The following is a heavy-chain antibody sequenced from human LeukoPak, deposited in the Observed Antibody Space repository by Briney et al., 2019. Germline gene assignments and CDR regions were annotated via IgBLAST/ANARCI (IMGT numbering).Heavy chain of an antibody. CDR1: GGSISSYY. D-gene: IGHD3-10*01. CDR2: IYYSGST. CDR3: ARLRASKYYYGSGSYSIATNWFNP. V-gene: IGHV4-59*08. Sequence: SETLSLTCTVSGGSISSYYWSWIRQPPGKGLEWIGYIYYSGSTNYNPSLKSRVTISVDTSKNQFSLKLSSVTAADTAVYYCARLRASKYYYGSGSYSIATNWFNPWGQGTLVTVSS. J-gene: IGHJ5*02.